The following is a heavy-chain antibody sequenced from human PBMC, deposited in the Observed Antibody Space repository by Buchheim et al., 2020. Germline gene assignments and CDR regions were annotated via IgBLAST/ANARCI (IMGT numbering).Heavy chain of an antibody. V-gene: IGHV4-34*01. CDR3: ARKGLVVVPAAFVRWFDP. CDR1: GGSFSGYY. Sequence: QVQLQQWGAGLLKPSETLSLTCAVYGGSFSGYYWSWIRQPPGKGLEWIGEINHSGTTNCNPSLNSRVTISVDTSKNQFSLKLSSVTAADTAVYYCARKGLVVVPAAFVRWFDPWGQGTL. CDR2: INHSGTT. J-gene: IGHJ5*02. D-gene: IGHD2-2*01.